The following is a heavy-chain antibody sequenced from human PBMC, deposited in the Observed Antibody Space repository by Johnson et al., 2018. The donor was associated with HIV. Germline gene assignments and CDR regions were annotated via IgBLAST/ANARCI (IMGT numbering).Heavy chain of an antibody. CDR2: IWFDERDK. D-gene: IGHD3-9*01. V-gene: IGHV3-33*06. J-gene: IGHJ3*02. CDR3: AKDTIAGVKGDSLI. CDR1: GFTFSSYA. Sequence: QMQLVESGGGVVEPGRSLRLSCAASGFTFSSYAMHWVRQAPGKGLEWVAVIWFDERDKYYTDSVKGRFTISRDNSKNTLYLQMNSLRAEDTAVYYCAKDTIAGVKGDSLIWGQGTMVTVSS.